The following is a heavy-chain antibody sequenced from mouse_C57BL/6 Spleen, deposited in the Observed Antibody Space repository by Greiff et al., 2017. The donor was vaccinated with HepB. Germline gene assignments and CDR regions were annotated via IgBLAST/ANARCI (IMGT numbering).Heavy chain of an antibody. J-gene: IGHJ4*01. V-gene: IGHV1-85*01. D-gene: IGHD2-4*01. CDR1: GYTFTSYD. CDR3: ARRDYDYDDAMDY. CDR2: IYPRDGST. Sequence: QVQLQQSGPELVKPGASVKLSCKASGYTFTSYDINWVKQRPGKGLEWIGWIYPRDGSTKYNEKFKGKATLTVDTSSSTAYMELHSLTSEDSAVYFCARRDYDYDDAMDYWGQGTSVTVSS.